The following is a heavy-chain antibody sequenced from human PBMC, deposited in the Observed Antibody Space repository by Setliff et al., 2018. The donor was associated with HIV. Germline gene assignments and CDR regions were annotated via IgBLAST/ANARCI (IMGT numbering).Heavy chain of an antibody. CDR1: GGTFSNYA. V-gene: IGHV1-69*10. D-gene: IGHD3-3*01. Sequence: ASVKVSCKASGGTFSNYAINWVRQAPGQGLEWMGGIIPIIGIASYAQRFQGKVTITADKSTSTAYMELTSLRFDDTAMYYCVRGVQSPPHYSYYYMDVWGEGTMVTVSS. J-gene: IGHJ6*03. CDR2: IIPIIGIA. CDR3: VRGVQSPPHYSYYYMDV.